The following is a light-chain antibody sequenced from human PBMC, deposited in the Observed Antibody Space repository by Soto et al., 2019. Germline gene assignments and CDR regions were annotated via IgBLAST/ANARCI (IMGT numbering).Light chain of an antibody. Sequence: EIVLTQSPGTLSLSPGERATLSCRASQSVSSSYLGWYQQKPGQAPRLLIYGASSRATGIPDRFSGSGSGTDFTLTISRLEPEDFAVYYCQQYGSSITFGQGTRLEI. V-gene: IGKV3-20*01. J-gene: IGKJ5*01. CDR3: QQYGSSIT. CDR2: GAS. CDR1: QSVSSSY.